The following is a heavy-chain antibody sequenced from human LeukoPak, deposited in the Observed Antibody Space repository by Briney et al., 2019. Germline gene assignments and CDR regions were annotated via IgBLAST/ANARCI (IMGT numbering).Heavy chain of an antibody. CDR1: GLIFRDYV. CDR2: IWRTGDWT. Sequence: GGSLRLSCTASGLIFRDYVMSWVRQAPGKGPEWVAAIWRTGDWTHYVDSVKGRFTISRDNSKNTLYLQMNRLRVADTAIYYRAKDRHDYGDYAFDSWGQGTLVTVSS. J-gene: IGHJ4*02. V-gene: IGHV3-23*05. D-gene: IGHD4-17*01. CDR3: AKDRHDYGDYAFDS.